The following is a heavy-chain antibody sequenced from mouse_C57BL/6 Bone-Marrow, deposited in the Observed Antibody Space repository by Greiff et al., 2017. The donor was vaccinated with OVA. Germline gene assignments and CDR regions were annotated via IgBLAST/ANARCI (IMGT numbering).Heavy chain of an antibody. CDR1: GFTFSDYY. CDR2: ISNGGGST. V-gene: IGHV5-12*01. Sequence: EVKLVESGGGLVQPGGSLKLSCAASGFTFSDYYMYWVRQTPEKRLEWVAYISNGGGSTYYPDTVKGRFTISRDNAKNTLYLQMSRLKSEDTAMYYCARHTYYSNYGFAYWGQGTLVTVSA. J-gene: IGHJ3*01. CDR3: ARHTYYSNYGFAY. D-gene: IGHD2-5*01.